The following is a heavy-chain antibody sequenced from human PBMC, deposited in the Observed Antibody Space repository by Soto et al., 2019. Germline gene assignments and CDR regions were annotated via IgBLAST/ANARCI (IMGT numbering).Heavy chain of an antibody. CDR3: ARDKGAAGFDP. Sequence: ASVKVSCKASGYTFTSYDINWVGQAPGQGLEWMGWMNPNSGGTNYAQKFQGWVTMTRDTSISTAYMELSRLRSDDTAVYYCARDKGAAGFDPWGQGTLVTVSS. J-gene: IGHJ5*02. D-gene: IGHD6-13*01. CDR2: MNPNSGGT. CDR1: GYTFTSYD. V-gene: IGHV1-2*04.